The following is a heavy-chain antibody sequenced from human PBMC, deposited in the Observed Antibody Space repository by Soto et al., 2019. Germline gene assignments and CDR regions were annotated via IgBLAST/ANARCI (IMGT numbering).Heavy chain of an antibody. D-gene: IGHD3-9*01. CDR2: ISGSSGST. CDR3: AKVTPRGYDILTGYFGDAFDI. Sequence: GGSLRLSCAASGFTFSSYAMSWVRQAPGKGLAWVSAISGSSGSTYYADSVKGRFTISRDNSKNTLYLQMNSLRAEDTAVYYCAKVTPRGYDILTGYFGDAFDIWGQGTMVTVSS. V-gene: IGHV3-23*01. CDR1: GFTFSSYA. J-gene: IGHJ3*02.